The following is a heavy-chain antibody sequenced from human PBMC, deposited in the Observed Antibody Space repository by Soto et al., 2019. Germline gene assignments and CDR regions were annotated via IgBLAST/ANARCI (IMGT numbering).Heavy chain of an antibody. CDR3: SRVLEWLVPHPFDY. CDR2: INHSGST. J-gene: IGHJ4*02. Sequence: SETLSLTCAVYGGSFSGYYWSWIRQPPGKGLEWIGEINHSGSTNYNPSLKSRVTISVDTSKNQFSLKLSSVTAADTSLYYCSRVLEWLVPHPFDYWGQGTRVTVSS. D-gene: IGHD6-19*01. CDR1: GGSFSGYY. V-gene: IGHV4-34*01.